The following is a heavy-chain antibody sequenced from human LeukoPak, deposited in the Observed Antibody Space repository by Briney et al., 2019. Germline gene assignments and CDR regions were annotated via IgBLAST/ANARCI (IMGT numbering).Heavy chain of an antibody. Sequence: LSGGSLRLSCAASGFTFSSYGMHWVRQAPGKGLEWVAVIWYDGSNKYYADSVKGRFTISRDNAKNTMYLQMNSLRAEDTAVYYCARDRTAAKNYFDYWGQGTLVIVSS. V-gene: IGHV3-33*01. J-gene: IGHJ4*02. CDR1: GFTFSSYG. CDR3: ARDRTAAKNYFDY. CDR2: IWYDGSNK. D-gene: IGHD2-15*01.